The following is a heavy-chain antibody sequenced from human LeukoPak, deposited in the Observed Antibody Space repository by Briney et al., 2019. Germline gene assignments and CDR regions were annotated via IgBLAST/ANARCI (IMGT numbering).Heavy chain of an antibody. J-gene: IGHJ4*02. CDR1: GGSISSSSYY. CDR2: IYYSGST. V-gene: IGHV4-39*01. D-gene: IGHD3-10*01. CDR3: ARSVDYYGSGSFDY. Sequence: PSETLSLTCTVSGGSISSSSYYWGWLRQPPGKGLEWIGSIYYSGSTYYNPSLKSRVTISVDTSKNQFSLKLSSVTAADTAVYYCARSVDYYGSGSFDYWGQGTLVTVSS.